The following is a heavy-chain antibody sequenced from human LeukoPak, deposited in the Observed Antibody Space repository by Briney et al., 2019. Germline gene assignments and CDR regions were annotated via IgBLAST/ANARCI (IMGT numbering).Heavy chain of an antibody. D-gene: IGHD2-2*01. CDR1: GGSFSGYY. Sequence: PSETLSLTCAVYGGSFSGYYWSWIRQPPGKGLEWIGSIYYTGDTYYNPSLKRRVTISVDTSKNHFSLKLSSVTAADTAVYYCARERREQLLPPYTRSVTYFDYWGQGTLVTVSS. CDR3: ARERREQLLPPYTRSVTYFDY. V-gene: IGHV4-34*01. CDR2: IYYTGDT. J-gene: IGHJ4*02.